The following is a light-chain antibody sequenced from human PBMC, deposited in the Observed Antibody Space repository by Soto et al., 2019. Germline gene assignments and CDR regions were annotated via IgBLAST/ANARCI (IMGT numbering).Light chain of an antibody. J-gene: IGKJ1*01. V-gene: IGKV3-11*01. Sequence: EIVLTQSPATLSLSPGERATLSCMASQSVSSSLAWYQQKPGQAPRLLMYDASNRATGIPARLSGSGSGTDFTLTISSLEPEDFALYYCQQRSNWPPTFGQGTKVEIK. CDR1: QSVSSS. CDR3: QQRSNWPPT. CDR2: DAS.